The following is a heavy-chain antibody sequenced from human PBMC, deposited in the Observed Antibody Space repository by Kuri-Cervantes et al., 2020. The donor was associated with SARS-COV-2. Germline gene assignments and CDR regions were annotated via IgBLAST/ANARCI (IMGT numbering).Heavy chain of an antibody. V-gene: IGHV3-74*01. CDR1: GFTFSAYW. J-gene: IGHJ6*02. Sequence: GESLKISCAASGFTFSAYWMHWVRHAPGKGLVWVSHIDGDGTSIGYADSVNGRFTISRDNAKGTLYLQMNSLRAEDTAMYYCARGDGMDVWGQGTTVTVSS. CDR2: IDGDGTSI. CDR3: ARGDGMDV.